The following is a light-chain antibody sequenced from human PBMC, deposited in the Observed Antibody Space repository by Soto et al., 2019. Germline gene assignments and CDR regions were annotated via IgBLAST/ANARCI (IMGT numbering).Light chain of an antibody. J-gene: IGLJ1*01. V-gene: IGLV2-8*01. CDR2: EVS. Sequence: QSALTQPPSASGYPGQSVTISCTGTSSDVGGYNYVSWYQQHPGKAPKLIISEVSKRPSGVPDRFSGSKSGNKASLTVSGLQAEDEADYYCTSHAGSNNYVFGTGTKVTVL. CDR1: SSDVGGYNY. CDR3: TSHAGSNNYV.